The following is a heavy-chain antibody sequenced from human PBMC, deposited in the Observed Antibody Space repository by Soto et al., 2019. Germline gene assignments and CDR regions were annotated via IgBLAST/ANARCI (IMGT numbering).Heavy chain of an antibody. Sequence: PGGSLRLSCAASGFTVSNNYMNWVRQAPGKGLEWVSVTYRGGTTCYADSVKGRFTISRDNSKNTLYLQMNSLRAEDTAVYYCASEIVVVIGGSYYHYGMDVWGQGTTVTVSS. J-gene: IGHJ6*01. D-gene: IGHD2-15*01. CDR2: TYRGGTT. CDR3: ASEIVVVIGGSYYHYGMDV. CDR1: GFTVSNNY. V-gene: IGHV3-66*01.